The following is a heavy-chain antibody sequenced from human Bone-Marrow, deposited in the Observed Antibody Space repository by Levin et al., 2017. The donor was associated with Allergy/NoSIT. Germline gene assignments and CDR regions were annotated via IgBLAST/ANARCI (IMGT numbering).Heavy chain of an antibody. CDR2: ISSNGGST. CDR3: ARGCSGGSCYLDWYFEL. Sequence: GGSLRLSCAASGFTFSSYVMYWVRQAPGKGLESVSVISSNGGSTYYANSVKGRFTISRDNSKNTLFLQMGSLRAEDMAVYYCARGCSGGSCYLDWYFELWGRGTLVTVSS. V-gene: IGHV3-64*01. CDR1: GFTFSSYV. D-gene: IGHD2-15*01. J-gene: IGHJ2*01.